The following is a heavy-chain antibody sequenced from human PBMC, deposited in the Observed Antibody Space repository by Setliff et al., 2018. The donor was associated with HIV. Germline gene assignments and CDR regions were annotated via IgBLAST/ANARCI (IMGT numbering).Heavy chain of an antibody. CDR1: GGSIDTYY. J-gene: IGHJ4*02. D-gene: IGHD6-13*01. CDR3: VRGSSSWYY. Sequence: SETLSLTCTVSGGSIDTYYWSWVRQPPGKGLECIGYVYYTGSTNYNPSFKSRVTISIDSSRNQFSLNLTSVTAADTAVYYCVRGSSSWYYWGQGTLVTVSS. CDR2: VYYTGST. V-gene: IGHV4-59*01.